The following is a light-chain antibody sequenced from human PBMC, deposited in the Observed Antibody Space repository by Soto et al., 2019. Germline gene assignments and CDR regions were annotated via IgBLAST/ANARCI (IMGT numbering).Light chain of an antibody. Sequence: IVMTQSLSTLSVYKGERVPLSCRASQSAISNLAWYQQKPGQTPRLLIYGASSRATGIPDRFSGSGSGTDFTLTISSLQSEDFALYYCHLYDIWPKPFGQVARLAI. CDR1: QSAISN. V-gene: IGKV3D-15*01. CDR3: HLYDIWPKP. CDR2: GAS. J-gene: IGKJ5*01.